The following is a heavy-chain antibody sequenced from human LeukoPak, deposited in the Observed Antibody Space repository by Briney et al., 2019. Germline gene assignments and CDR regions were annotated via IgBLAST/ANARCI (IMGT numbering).Heavy chain of an antibody. Sequence: PSETLSLTCTVSGGSISSSGYYWSWIRQPPGKGLEWIGEINHSGSTNYNPSLKSRVTISVDTSKNQFSLKLSSVTAADTAVYYCARHGIAAAGTGGWFDPWGQGTLVTVSS. CDR2: INHSGST. V-gene: IGHV4-39*01. CDR3: ARHGIAAAGTGGWFDP. J-gene: IGHJ5*02. D-gene: IGHD6-13*01. CDR1: GGSISSSGYY.